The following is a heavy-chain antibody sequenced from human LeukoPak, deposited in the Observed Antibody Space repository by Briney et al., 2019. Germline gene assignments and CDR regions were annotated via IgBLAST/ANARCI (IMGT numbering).Heavy chain of an antibody. J-gene: IGHJ4*02. CDR2: INPSGGST. V-gene: IGHV1-46*01. D-gene: IGHD6-19*01. Sequence: GSVKVSCKASGYTFTSYGISWVRQAPGQGLEWMGIINPSGGSTSYAQKFQGRVTMTRDMSTSTVYMELGSLRSEDTAVYYCARDHRAVAGGVLDYWGQGTLVTVSS. CDR1: GYTFTSYG. CDR3: ARDHRAVAGGVLDY.